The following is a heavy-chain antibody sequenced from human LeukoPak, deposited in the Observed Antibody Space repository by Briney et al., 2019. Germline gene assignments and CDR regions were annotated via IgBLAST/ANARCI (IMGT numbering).Heavy chain of an antibody. CDR1: GLTFSDYT. CDR3: TRDLFNAFDI. CDR2: ITGDSTYI. J-gene: IGHJ3*02. D-gene: IGHD2-21*01. Sequence: GGSLRLSCAASGLTFSDYTLNWVRQPPGKGLEWVSSITGDSTYIYYADSVKGRFTISRDNAKNSLYLHINSLRAEDTAVYYCTRDLFNAFDIWGQGTMVTVSS. V-gene: IGHV3-21*01.